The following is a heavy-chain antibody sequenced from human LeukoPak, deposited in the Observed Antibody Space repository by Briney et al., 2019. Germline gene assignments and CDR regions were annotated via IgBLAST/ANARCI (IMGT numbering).Heavy chain of an antibody. CDR2: IKQDGSEK. CDR1: GFTFSTYW. V-gene: IGHV3-7*01. Sequence: PGGSLRLSCAASGFTFSTYWMSWVRQAPGKGLEWVANIKQDGSEKYYVDSVKGRFTIFRDNAKNSLYLQMNSLRAEDTAMYYCARDSAGNDYWGQGTLVTVSS. CDR3: ARDSAGNDY. D-gene: IGHD6-13*01. J-gene: IGHJ4*02.